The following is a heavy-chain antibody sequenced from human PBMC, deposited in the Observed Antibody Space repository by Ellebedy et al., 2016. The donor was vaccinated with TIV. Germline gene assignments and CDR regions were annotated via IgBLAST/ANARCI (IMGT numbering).Heavy chain of an antibody. V-gene: IGHV1-8*01. Sequence: AASVTVSCKASGYTFPDYDINWVRQAPGQGLQYLGWMKPGSGNTGYAQKFEGRVTMTRNTSTSTAYMELSSLRSDDTAVYYCVVGLFHPWGQGTLVSVSS. CDR2: MKPGSGNT. D-gene: IGHD3/OR15-3a*01. CDR3: VVGLFHP. J-gene: IGHJ5*02. CDR1: GYTFPDYD.